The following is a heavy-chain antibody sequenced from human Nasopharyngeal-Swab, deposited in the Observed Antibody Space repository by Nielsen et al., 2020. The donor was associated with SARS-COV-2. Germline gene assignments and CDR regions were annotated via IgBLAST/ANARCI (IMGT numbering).Heavy chain of an antibody. D-gene: IGHD2-2*01. CDR1: CFSFTNYS. CDR3: ARDYMFGPGGIVVVPAPGMDV. CDR2: ISAYNGNT. J-gene: IGHJ6*02. V-gene: IGHV1-18*01. Sequence: RAACFSFTNYSVSRVRHAPVQRLECMGLISAYNGNTIYVKKLPGRDTMTTYRSTSTAYMKLSSLRSDDTAVYYCARDYMFGPGGIVVVPAPGMDVWGQGTTITVSS.